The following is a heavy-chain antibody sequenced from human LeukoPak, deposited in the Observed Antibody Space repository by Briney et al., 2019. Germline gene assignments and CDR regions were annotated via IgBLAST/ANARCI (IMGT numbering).Heavy chain of an antibody. CDR1: GGSFSSYY. CDR3: ARLKATVSIHAYFDS. D-gene: IGHD4-17*01. V-gene: IGHV4-59*01. Sequence: PSETLSLTCTVSGGSFSSYYWTWIRQPPGKGLEWIGYIDHSGCTNYNPPLKSGVSISSDTSKNQFSLELSSVTAADTAVYYCARLKATVSIHAYFDSWGQGTLVTVSS. J-gene: IGHJ4*02. CDR2: IDHSGCT.